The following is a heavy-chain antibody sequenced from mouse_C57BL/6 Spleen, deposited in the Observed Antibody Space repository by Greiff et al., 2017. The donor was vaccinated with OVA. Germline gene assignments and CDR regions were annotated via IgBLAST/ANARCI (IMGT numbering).Heavy chain of an antibody. CDR1: GYTFTSYW. CDR2: IHPNSGST. CDR3: ARNLVEYFDY. D-gene: IGHD2-10*02. V-gene: IGHV1-64*01. J-gene: IGHJ2*01. Sequence: VQLQQPGAELVKPGASVKLSCKASGYTFTSYWMHWVKQRPGQGLEWIGMIHPNSGSTNYNEKFKSKATLTIDKSSSTAYMQLSSLTSEDSAVYYCARNLVEYFDYWGQGTTLTVSS.